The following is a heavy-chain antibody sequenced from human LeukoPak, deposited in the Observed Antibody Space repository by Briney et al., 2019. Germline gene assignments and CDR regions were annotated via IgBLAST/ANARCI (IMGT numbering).Heavy chain of an antibody. CDR2: IKSKTDGGTT. CDR1: GFTFSNAW. J-gene: IGHJ4*02. CDR3: AKDRGGRGYFDVY. D-gene: IGHD3-9*01. Sequence: GGSLRLSCAASGFTFSNAWMSWVRQPPGKGLEWVGRIKSKTDGGTTDYAEPVKGRFTISRDNSKNTLYLQMNSLRAEDTAVYYCAKDRGGRGYFDVYWGQGTLVTVSS. V-gene: IGHV3-15*01.